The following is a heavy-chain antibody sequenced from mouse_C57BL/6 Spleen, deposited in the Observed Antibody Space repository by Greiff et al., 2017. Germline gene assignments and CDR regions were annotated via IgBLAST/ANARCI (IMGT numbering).Heavy chain of an antibody. J-gene: IGHJ2*01. D-gene: IGHD1-1*01. CDR1: GYTFTGYW. V-gene: IGHV1-9*01. Sequence: VQLQQSGAELMKPGASVKLSCKATGYTFTGYWIEWVKQRPGHGLEWIGEILPGSGSTNYNEKFKGKATFTADTSSNTSYMQLSSLTTKDSAIYYCARGKDYYGSSYERDYWGQGTTLTVSS. CDR3: ARGKDYYGSSYERDY. CDR2: ILPGSGST.